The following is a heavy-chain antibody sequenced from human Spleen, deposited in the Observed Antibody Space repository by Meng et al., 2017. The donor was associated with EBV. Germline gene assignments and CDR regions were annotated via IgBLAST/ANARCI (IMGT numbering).Heavy chain of an antibody. CDR3: AREGASRTSYYNPFDY. D-gene: IGHD3-10*01. CDR2: VSPYNGAT. CDR1: GYTFTTYG. J-gene: IGHJ4*02. Sequence: VHRVGTGGKVRKPGASVEVSCKASGYTFTTYGIVGGRQAPGHGLEWMGMVSPYNGATTYAEKFQNRVTMTTDTSTTTAYMDLGSLGSDDSAVYYCAREGASRTSYYNPFDYWDQGTLVTVSS. V-gene: IGHV1-18*01.